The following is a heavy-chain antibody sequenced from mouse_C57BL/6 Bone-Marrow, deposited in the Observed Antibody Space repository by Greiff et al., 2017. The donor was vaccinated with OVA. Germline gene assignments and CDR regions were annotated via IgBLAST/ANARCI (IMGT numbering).Heavy chain of an antibody. J-gene: IGHJ4*01. V-gene: IGHV1-55*01. Sequence: VQLQQPGAELVKPGASVKMSCKASGYTFTSYWITWVKQRPGQGLEWIGDIYPGSGSTNYNEKFKSKATLTVDKSSSTAYMQLSSLTSEDSAVYYCAIGSLYYGNMDYWGQGTSVTVSS. CDR3: AIGSLYYGNMDY. D-gene: IGHD2-1*01. CDR2: IYPGSGST. CDR1: GYTFTSYW.